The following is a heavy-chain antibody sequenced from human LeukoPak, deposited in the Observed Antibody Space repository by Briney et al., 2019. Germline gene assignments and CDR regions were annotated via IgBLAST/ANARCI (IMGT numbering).Heavy chain of an antibody. CDR3: ARHPLRGGFDY. CDR2: ILHTGDT. Sequence: SETLSLTCTVSGVSITDYYWSWIRQPPGKGLEWIAYILHTGDTRYNPSLKSRTTISLDTSKNQFSLKLNSVTAADTAVYYCARHPLRGGFDYWGQGTLVTVSS. J-gene: IGHJ4*02. V-gene: IGHV4-59*08. CDR1: GVSITDYY.